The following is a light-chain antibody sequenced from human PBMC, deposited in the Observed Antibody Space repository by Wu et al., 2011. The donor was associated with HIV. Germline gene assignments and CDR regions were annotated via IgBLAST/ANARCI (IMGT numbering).Light chain of an antibody. V-gene: IGKV3-20*01. J-gene: IGKJ1*01. CDR3: QQYDNWPPTT. CDR1: QSVNTF. Sequence: GERATLSCRASQSVNTFLAWYQQKPGQAPRLLIYVASSRATGIPDRFSGSGSGTDFTLTISRLEPEDFAVYYCQQYDNWPPTTFGQGTKVDIK. CDR2: VAS.